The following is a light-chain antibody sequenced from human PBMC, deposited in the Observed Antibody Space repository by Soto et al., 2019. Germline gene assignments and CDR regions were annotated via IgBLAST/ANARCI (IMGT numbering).Light chain of an antibody. V-gene: IGLV2-14*01. CDR1: SSDVGGYKY. CDR3: SSYTSSSTLV. J-gene: IGLJ2*01. Sequence: QSALTQPASVSGSPGQSITIDCTGTSSDVGGYKYVSWYQQHPGKAPNLMIYEVSNRPSGVSNRFSGSKSGNTASLTISGLQAEDEADYYCSSYTSSSTLVFGGRTNLTVL. CDR2: EVS.